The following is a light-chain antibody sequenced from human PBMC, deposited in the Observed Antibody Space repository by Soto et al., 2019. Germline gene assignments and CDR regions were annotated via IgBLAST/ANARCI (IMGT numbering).Light chain of an antibody. V-gene: IGKV3-20*01. CDR1: QSVSSNY. J-gene: IGKJ1*01. CDR2: IAS. CDR3: QQYGSSPGT. Sequence: EIVLTQSPGTLSLSPGERATLSCRASQSVSSNYLAWYQQKTGQTPRLLIYIASSRAPGIPDRFSGSGSGTHFTLTIRIVEPEDFAVYYCQQYGSSPGTFGQGTKVEIK.